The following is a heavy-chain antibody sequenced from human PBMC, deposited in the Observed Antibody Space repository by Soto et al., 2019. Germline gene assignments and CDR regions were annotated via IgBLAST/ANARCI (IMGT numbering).Heavy chain of an antibody. J-gene: IGHJ4*02. CDR2: IYYSGST. CDR3: ATLRLHDYGDFAPPARFDY. D-gene: IGHD4-17*01. CDR1: GGSISSYY. Sequence: SETLSLTCTVSGGSISSYYWSWIRQPPGKGLEWIGYIYYSGSTNYNPSLKSRVTISVDTSKNQFSLKLSSVTAADTAVYYCATLRLHDYGDFAPPARFDYWGQGTLVTVSS. V-gene: IGHV4-59*08.